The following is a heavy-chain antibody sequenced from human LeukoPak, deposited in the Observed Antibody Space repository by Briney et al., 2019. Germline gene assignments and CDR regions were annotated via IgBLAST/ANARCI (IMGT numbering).Heavy chain of an antibody. D-gene: IGHD6-19*01. CDR1: GFTFSSYA. V-gene: IGHV3-23*01. CDR3: RVASREGYYYYYYMDV. J-gene: IGHJ6*03. Sequence: GGSLRLSCAASGFTFSSYAMSWVRKAPGKGLEWVSAISGSGGSTYYADSVKGRFTISRDNSKNTLYLQMNSLRAEDTAVYYCRVASREGYYYYYYMDVWGKGTTVTVSS. CDR2: ISGSGGST.